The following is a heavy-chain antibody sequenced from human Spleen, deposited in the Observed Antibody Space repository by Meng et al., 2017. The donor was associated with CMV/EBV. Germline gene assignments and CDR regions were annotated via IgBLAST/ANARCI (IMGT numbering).Heavy chain of an antibody. J-gene: IGHJ4*02. Sequence: QVQLQQWGVGLLKPSETPSLTCAVYGGSFSGYDWSWISQPPGKGLEWIGEINHSGSTNYNPSLKSRVTISVDTSKNQFSLKLSSVTAADTAVYYCARIITIPYYFDYWGQGTLVTVSS. CDR2: INHSGST. CDR1: GGSFSGYD. D-gene: IGHD3-3*01. CDR3: ARIITIPYYFDY. V-gene: IGHV4-34*01.